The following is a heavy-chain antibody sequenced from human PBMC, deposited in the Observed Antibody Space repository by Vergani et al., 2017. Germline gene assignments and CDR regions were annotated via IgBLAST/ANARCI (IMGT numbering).Heavy chain of an antibody. CDR1: GFSFNHYA. Sequence: EVQLVESGGDLAQPGTSLRLTCEASGFSFNHYAMNWVRQAPGKGLEGVSGISGSGGSTYYAGSVKGRFTISSDSSKNTLYLQMNSLSAGDTAVYYCAKANPRNSGYDYLYYYHAMDVWGQGTTVTVSS. J-gene: IGHJ6*02. CDR3: AKANPRNSGYDYLYYYHAMDV. CDR2: ISGSGGST. V-gene: IGHV3-23*04. D-gene: IGHD5-12*01.